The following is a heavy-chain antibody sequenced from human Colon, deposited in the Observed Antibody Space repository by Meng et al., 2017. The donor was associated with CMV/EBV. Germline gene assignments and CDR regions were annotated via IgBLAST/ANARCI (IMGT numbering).Heavy chain of an antibody. CDR1: GASVSNNIYS. D-gene: IGHD2-15*01. J-gene: IGHJ4*02. Sequence: SETLSLTCNVSGASVSNNIYSWNWIRQTPGKGLEWSANIDYSGSTKYNPSLKSRVTISVDSSKNQFSLKVSSVTAADTAIYYCARDGRCSRGGGSCLDFWGQGTLVTVSS. CDR3: ARDGRCSRGGGSCLDF. V-gene: IGHV4-61*01. CDR2: IDYSGST.